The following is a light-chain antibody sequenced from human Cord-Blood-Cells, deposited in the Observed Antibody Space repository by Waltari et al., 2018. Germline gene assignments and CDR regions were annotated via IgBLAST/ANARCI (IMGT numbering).Light chain of an antibody. V-gene: IGLV3-19*01. CDR3: NSRDSSGNHVV. J-gene: IGLJ2*01. CDR1: SLRRYY. Sequence: SSELTQDPAVTVAWGQPVRIPCHGDSLRRYYASWYQQKPGQAPVLVSYGKNNRPSGIPDRCSGSSSGNTASLTITGAQAEDEADYYCNSRDSSGNHVVFGGGTKLTVL. CDR2: GKN.